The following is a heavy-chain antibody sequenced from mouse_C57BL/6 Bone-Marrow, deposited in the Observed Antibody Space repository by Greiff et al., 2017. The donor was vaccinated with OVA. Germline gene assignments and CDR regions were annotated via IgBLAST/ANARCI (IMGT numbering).Heavy chain of an antibody. CDR3: ARAPTVVATPFYWYFDV. CDR2: INPNNGGT. D-gene: IGHD1-1*01. Sequence: EVKLVESGPELVKPGASVKIPCKASGYTFTDYNMDWVKQSHGKSLEWIGDINPNNGGTIYNQKFKGKATLTVDKSSSTAYMELRSLTSEDTAVYYCARAPTVVATPFYWYFDVWGTGTTVTVSS. CDR1: GYTFTDYN. V-gene: IGHV1-18*01. J-gene: IGHJ1*03.